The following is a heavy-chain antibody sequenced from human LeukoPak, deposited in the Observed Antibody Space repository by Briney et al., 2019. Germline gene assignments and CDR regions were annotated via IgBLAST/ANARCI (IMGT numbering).Heavy chain of an antibody. J-gene: IGHJ3*02. Sequence: ASVKVSCKASGYTFTGYYMHWVRQAPGQGLEWMGWINPNSGGTNYAQKFQGSVTMTRDTSISTAYMELSRLRSDDTAVYYCATVYGGNSLGAFDIWGQGTMVTVSS. CDR3: ATVYGGNSLGAFDI. V-gene: IGHV1-2*02. D-gene: IGHD4-23*01. CDR1: GYTFTGYY. CDR2: INPNSGGT.